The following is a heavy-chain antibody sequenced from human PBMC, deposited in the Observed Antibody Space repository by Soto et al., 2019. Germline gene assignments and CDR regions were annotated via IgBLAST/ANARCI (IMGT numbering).Heavy chain of an antibody. CDR3: SRYLDF. CDR1: GCTFSSSW. J-gene: IGHJ4*02. CDR2: INPDGSAK. V-gene: IGHV3-7*01. Sequence: GSLRRPGSASGCTFSSSWMDWVRQTPGKGLEWVANINPDGSAKNYVDSVKVRFTISRDNAKNSLFLQMSSLTAEDSGLYFCSRYLDFWGQGTLVTVYS.